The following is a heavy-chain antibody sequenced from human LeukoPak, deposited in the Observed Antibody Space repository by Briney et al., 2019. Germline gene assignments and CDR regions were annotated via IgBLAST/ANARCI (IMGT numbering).Heavy chain of an antibody. CDR3: ARGAGVGPYAFDI. Sequence: LVEVSCKASGGTFSSYAISWVRQAPGQGIEWMGGIIPIFGTANYAQKFQGRVTVTADKSTSTAYMELSSLRSEDTAVYYCARGAGVGPYAFDIWGQGTMVTVSS. V-gene: IGHV1-69*06. D-gene: IGHD1-26*01. CDR2: IIPIFGTA. J-gene: IGHJ3*02. CDR1: GGTFSSYA.